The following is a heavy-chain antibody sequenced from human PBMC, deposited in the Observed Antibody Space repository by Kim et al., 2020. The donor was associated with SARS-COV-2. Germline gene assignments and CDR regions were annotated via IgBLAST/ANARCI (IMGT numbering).Heavy chain of an antibody. V-gene: IGHV4-59*01. J-gene: IGHJ3*02. D-gene: IGHD3-10*01. Sequence: NNNPSLKSLVTISVDTSKNQFSLKLSSVTAADTAVYYCARDGGELKAFDIWGQGTMVTVSS. CDR3: ARDGGELKAFDI.